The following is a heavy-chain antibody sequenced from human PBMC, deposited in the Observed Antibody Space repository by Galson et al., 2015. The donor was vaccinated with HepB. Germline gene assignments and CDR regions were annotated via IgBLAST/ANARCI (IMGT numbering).Heavy chain of an antibody. CDR2: IGSNANNYAT. V-gene: IGHV3-73*01. J-gene: IGHJ6*02. CDR3: TTDMLGAYHLPPGVKYYCYGLGF. D-gene: IGHD3-16*01. Sequence: SLRLSCASSGFTFSGSAMHWVRQPSGKGLEWVGRIGSNANNYATAYAASVEGRFSTTTDASKKTLYLQMNSLKTDDPAVYYCTTDMLGAYHLPPGVKYYCYGLGFWGQGTTVTVSS. CDR1: GFTFSGSA.